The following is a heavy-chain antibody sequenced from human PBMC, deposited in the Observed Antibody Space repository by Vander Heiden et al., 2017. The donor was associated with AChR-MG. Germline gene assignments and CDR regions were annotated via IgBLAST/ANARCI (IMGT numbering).Heavy chain of an antibody. CDR1: GYIFTGYF. D-gene: IGHD5-18*01. CDR2: INPNSGAT. J-gene: IGHJ4*02. Sequence: QVQLVQSWTEVQRPGSSLKVPFKASGYIFTGYFIPWVRQDPGQGLQWMGRINPNSGATEYAQRFQGRVTVTRDTSTSSAYVELNWLTSDDTAVYYCARDRVDTPNWEFDLWGQGTLVTVSS. CDR3: ARDRVDTPNWEFDL. V-gene: IGHV1-2*06.